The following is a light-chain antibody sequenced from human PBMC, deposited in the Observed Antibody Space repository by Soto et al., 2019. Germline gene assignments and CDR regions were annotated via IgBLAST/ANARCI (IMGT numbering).Light chain of an antibody. CDR2: EAS. Sequence: QSALTQPPSVSGSPGQSVTISCTGTSTDFVSYNRVSWYQQPPGTAPKLIIYEASNRPSGVPDRFSGSKSGTTASLTISGLQAADEADYYCSLYTSENTYVVGTGSKLTV. J-gene: IGLJ1*01. CDR1: STDFVSYNR. V-gene: IGLV2-18*01. CDR3: SLYTSENTYV.